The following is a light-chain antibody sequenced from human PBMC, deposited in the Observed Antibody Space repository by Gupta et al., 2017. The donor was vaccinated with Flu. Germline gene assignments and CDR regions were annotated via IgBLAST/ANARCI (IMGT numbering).Light chain of an antibody. CDR3: QQYADVPLT. J-gene: IGKJ4*01. CDR2: DAS. V-gene: IGKV1-33*01. Sequence: DIQITQSPSSLSASVGDRVSITCQASHDIRSYLNWFQQKPGKAPKLLIYDASNLETGVSSRFSARGSGTDFTFTITPLQPEDFATYYCQQYADVPLTFGGGTTVEIK. CDR1: HDIRSY.